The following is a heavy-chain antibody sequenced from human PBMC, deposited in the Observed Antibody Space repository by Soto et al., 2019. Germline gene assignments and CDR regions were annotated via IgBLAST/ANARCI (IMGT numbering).Heavy chain of an antibody. CDR3: ATGYCSGGSCYEVFDY. CDR2: FDPEDGET. Sequence: ASVKVSCKASGYTFTSYGISWVRQAPGQGLEWMGGFDPEDGETIYAQKFQGRVTMTEDTSTDTAYMELSSLRSEDTAVYYCATGYCSGGSCYEVFDYWGQGTLVTVSS. V-gene: IGHV1-24*01. J-gene: IGHJ4*02. D-gene: IGHD2-15*01. CDR1: GYTFTSYG.